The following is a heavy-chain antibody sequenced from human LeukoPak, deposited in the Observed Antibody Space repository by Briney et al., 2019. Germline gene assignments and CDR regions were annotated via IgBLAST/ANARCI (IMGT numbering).Heavy chain of an antibody. D-gene: IGHD5-24*01. CDR2: VSSSGSSI. Sequence: PGGSLRLSCEASGFTFSDYYMSWIRQAPGKGLEWVSYVSSSGSSIYYADSVKGRFTISRDNTKNSLYLQMNSLRAEDTAVYYCARDGYNYSPFDYWGQGTLVTVSS. CDR1: GFTFSDYY. J-gene: IGHJ4*02. CDR3: ARDGYNYSPFDY. V-gene: IGHV3-11*01.